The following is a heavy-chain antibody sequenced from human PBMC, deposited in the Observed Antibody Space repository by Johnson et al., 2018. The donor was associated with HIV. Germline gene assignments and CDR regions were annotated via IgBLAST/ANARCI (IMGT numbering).Heavy chain of an antibody. Sequence: MMLVESGGGAVRPGGSLRISCAASGFTFDDYGMSWVRQAPGKGLEWVSGINWSGGSTGYADSMKGRLPISRDNARNSLYLQMNSLRAEDTALYFCARGKGAAVGLDAFDIWGQGIRVTVSS. CDR2: INWSGGST. CDR1: GFTFDDYG. D-gene: IGHD6-13*01. CDR3: ARGKGAAVGLDAFDI. J-gene: IGHJ3*02. V-gene: IGHV3-20*04.